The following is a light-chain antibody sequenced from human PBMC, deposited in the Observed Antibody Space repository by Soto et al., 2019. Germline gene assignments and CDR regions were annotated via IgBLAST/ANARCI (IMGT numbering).Light chain of an antibody. CDR2: VGTGGIVG. CDR3: GADHGSGSNFFYV. CDR1: SGYSNYK. Sequence: QSVLTQPPSASASLGASVTLTRTLSSGYSNYKVDWYQQRPGKGPRFVMRVGTGGIVGSKGDGIPDRFSVLGSGLNRYLTIKNIQEEDESDYHCGADHGSGSNFFYVFGTGTKLTVL. J-gene: IGLJ1*01. V-gene: IGLV9-49*01.